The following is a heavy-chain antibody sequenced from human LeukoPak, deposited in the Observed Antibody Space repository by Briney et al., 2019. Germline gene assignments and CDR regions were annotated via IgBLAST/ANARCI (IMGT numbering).Heavy chain of an antibody. CDR1: GFTFSSYA. CDR2: ISGSGGST. J-gene: IGHJ6*03. V-gene: IGHV3-23*01. CDR3: TTDPSGIVVRGTLGPYYYYYMDV. D-gene: IGHD3-10*01. Sequence: GGSLRLSCAASGFTFSSYAMSWVRQAPGKGLEWVSAISGSGGSTYYADSVKGRFTISRDDSKNTLYLQMNSLKTEDTAVYYCTTDPSGIVVRGTLGPYYYYYMDVWGKGTTVTVSS.